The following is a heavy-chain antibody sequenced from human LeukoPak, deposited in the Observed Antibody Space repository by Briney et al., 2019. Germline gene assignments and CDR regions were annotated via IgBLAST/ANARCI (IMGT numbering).Heavy chain of an antibody. D-gene: IGHD5-12*01. J-gene: IGHJ1*01. CDR3: AGQYSGYDSGAEYFQH. V-gene: IGHV4-61*01. CDR1: GGSVSSGSYY. CDR2: IYYSGST. Sequence: SETLSPTCTVSGGSVSSGSYYWSWIRQPPGKGLEWIGYIYYSGSTNYNPSLKSRVTISVDTSKNQFSLKLSSVTAADTAVYYCAGQYSGYDSGAEYFQHWGQGTLVTVSS.